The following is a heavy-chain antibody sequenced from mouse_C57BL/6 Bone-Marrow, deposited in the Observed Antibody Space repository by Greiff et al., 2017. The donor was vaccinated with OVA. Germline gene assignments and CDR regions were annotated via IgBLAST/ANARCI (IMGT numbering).Heavy chain of an antibody. CDR3: ARWRLFYSNYVGLDYAMDY. V-gene: IGHV1-59*01. Sequence: QVQLQQPGAELVRPGTSVKLSCKASGYTFTSYWMHWVKQRPGQGLEWIGVIDPSDSYTNYNQKFKGKATLTVDTSSSTAYMQLSSLTSEDSAVYYCARWRLFYSNYVGLDYAMDYWGQGTSVTVSS. CDR2: IDPSDSYT. CDR1: GYTFTSYW. J-gene: IGHJ4*01. D-gene: IGHD2-5*01.